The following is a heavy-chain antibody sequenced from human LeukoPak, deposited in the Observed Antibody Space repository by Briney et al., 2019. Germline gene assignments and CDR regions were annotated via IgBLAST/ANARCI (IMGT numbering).Heavy chain of an antibody. CDR3: ARLPYYYDNSGFRDYHYYMDV. Sequence: SETLSLTCTVSGDSISRCYWTWIRQPPGKGLEWIGYMFYSGSTTYNPSLKSRITISVDTSKNQFSLKLRSVTAADTAVYYCARLPYYYDNSGFRDYHYYMDVWGKGTTVNVFS. J-gene: IGHJ6*03. D-gene: IGHD3-22*01. V-gene: IGHV4-59*08. CDR2: MFYSGST. CDR1: GDSISRCY.